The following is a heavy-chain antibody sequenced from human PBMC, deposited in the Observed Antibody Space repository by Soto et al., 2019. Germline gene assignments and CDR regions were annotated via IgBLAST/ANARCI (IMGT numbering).Heavy chain of an antibody. CDR1: GGSISSYY. CDR3: ARDLWGYCGADCYPLDV. D-gene: IGHD2-21*02. Sequence: PSETLSLTCTVSGGSISSYYWSWIRQPPGKGLEWIGYMYNTGSTIYNPSLKSRATISVDTSKNQFSLKLNSVTAADTAVYYCARDLWGYCGADCYPLDVWGQGTTVT. J-gene: IGHJ6*02. V-gene: IGHV4-59*01. CDR2: MYNTGST.